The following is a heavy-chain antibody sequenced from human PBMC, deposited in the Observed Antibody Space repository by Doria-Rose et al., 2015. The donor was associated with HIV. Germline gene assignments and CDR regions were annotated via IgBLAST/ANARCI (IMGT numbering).Heavy chain of an antibody. CDR2: IYRDGRT. CDR1: GFTVSSSY. Sequence: EVQLLESGGGLVQPGGSLRLSCAASGFTVSSSYMSWVRQAPGKGLEWVSVIYRDGRTYYADSVKGRFTVSRDNSKNTLYLQINSLRAEDTAVYYCARDPFQSWAYWGQGTLVTVSS. D-gene: IGHD3-16*01. CDR3: ARDPFQSWAY. V-gene: IGHV3-66*01. J-gene: IGHJ4*02.